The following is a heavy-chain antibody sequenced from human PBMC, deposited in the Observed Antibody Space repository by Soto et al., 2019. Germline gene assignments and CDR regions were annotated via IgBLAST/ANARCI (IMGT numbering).Heavy chain of an antibody. Sequence: PSETLSLTCTVSGGSISSGGYYWSWIRQHPGKGLEWIGYIYYNGSTYYNPSLKSRVTISVDTSKNQFSLKLSSVTAADTAVYYCARAGGSSSWYPAAYYYYYGMDVWGQGTTVTVSS. CDR1: GGSISSGGYY. CDR3: ARAGGSSSWYPAAYYYYYGMDV. V-gene: IGHV4-31*03. CDR2: IYYNGST. D-gene: IGHD6-13*01. J-gene: IGHJ6*02.